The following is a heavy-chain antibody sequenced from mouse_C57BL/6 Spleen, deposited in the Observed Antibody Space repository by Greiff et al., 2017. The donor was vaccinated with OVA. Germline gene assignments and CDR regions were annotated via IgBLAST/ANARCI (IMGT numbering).Heavy chain of an antibody. D-gene: IGHD1-1*01. Sequence: QVQLQQSGAELVRPGTSMKVSCKASGYAFTNYLIEWVKQRPGQGLEWIGVINPGSGGTNYNEKFKGKATLTADKSSSTAYMQLSSLTSEDSAVYVCARDLLRGGTWFAYWGQGTLVTVSA. J-gene: IGHJ3*01. CDR1: GYAFTNYL. CDR3: ARDLLRGGTWFAY. CDR2: INPGSGGT. V-gene: IGHV1-54*01.